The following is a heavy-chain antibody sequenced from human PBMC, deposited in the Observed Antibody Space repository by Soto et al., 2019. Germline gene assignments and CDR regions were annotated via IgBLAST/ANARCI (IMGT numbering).Heavy chain of an antibody. V-gene: IGHV3-23*01. CDR2: ISGSGGST. D-gene: IGHD2-8*01. J-gene: IGHJ5*02. CDR1: GFTFSSYA. Sequence: GGSLRLSCAASGFTFSSYAMSWVRQAPGKGLEWVSAISGSGGSTYYADSVKGRFTISRDNSKNTLYLQMNSLRAEDTATYYCARGVYCTNGVCYWFDPWGPGTLVTVSS. CDR3: ARGVYCTNGVCYWFDP.